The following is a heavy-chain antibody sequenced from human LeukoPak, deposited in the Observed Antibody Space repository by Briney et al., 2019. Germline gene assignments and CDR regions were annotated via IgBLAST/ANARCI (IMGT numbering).Heavy chain of an antibody. CDR1: GGSISSYF. J-gene: IGHJ4*02. CDR2: IYYTGST. Sequence: PSETLSLTCTVSGGSISSYFWSWIRQSPGKGLEWIGYIYYTGSTNYNPSLMSRVTISVDTSKNQFSLKLNSVTAADTAVYYCARGSRGGSSWYYFDYWGQGTLVTVPS. D-gene: IGHD6-13*01. CDR3: ARGSRGGSSWYYFDY. V-gene: IGHV4-59*01.